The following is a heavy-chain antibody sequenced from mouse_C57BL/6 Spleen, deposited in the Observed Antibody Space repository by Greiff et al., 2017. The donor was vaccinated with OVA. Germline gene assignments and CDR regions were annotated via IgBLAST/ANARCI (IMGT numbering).Heavy chain of an antibody. Sequence: EVKLMESGGGLVKPGGSLKLSCAASGFTFSSYAMSWVRQTPEKRLEWVATISDGGSYTYYPDNVKGRFTISRDNAKNNLYLQMSHLKSEDTAMYYCARDYYYGSSRFDYWGQGTTLTVSS. CDR1: GFTFSSYA. J-gene: IGHJ2*01. V-gene: IGHV5-4*01. CDR2: ISDGGSYT. D-gene: IGHD1-1*01. CDR3: ARDYYYGSSRFDY.